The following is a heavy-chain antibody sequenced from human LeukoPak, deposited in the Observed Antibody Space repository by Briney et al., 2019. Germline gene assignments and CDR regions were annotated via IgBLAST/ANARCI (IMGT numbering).Heavy chain of an antibody. J-gene: IGHJ6*03. V-gene: IGHV1-2*02. CDR2: INPNSGGT. D-gene: IGHD3-3*01. CDR1: GYTFTDYC. CDR3: ARDRTIFGATSYYMDV. Sequence: ASVKVSCKASGYTFTDYCLHWVRQAPGQGLEWMGWINPNSGGTNYAQNFQGRVTMTKDTSINTAYMKLSRLRSDDTALYYCARDRTIFGATSYYMDVWGKGTTVTVSS.